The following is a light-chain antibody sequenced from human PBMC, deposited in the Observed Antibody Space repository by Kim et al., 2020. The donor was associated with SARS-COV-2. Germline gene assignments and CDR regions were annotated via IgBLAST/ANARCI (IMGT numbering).Light chain of an antibody. CDR1: RSISRW. J-gene: IGKJ1*01. Sequence: SASVGDRVTITCRASRSISRWFAWYQQKPGKAPKLLIYDATNLETGVPSRFSGSGSGTEFTLTISSLQPDDFAAYYCQQYSSYWTFGQGTKVDIK. CDR2: DAT. CDR3: QQYSSYWT. V-gene: IGKV1-5*01.